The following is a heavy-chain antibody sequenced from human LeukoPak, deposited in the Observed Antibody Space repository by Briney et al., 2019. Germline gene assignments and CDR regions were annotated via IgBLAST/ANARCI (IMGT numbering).Heavy chain of an antibody. CDR2: IYYSGST. J-gene: IGHJ3*02. CDR3: ARDIRVPTTLDI. CDR1: GGSISSYY. D-gene: IGHD4-17*01. V-gene: IGHV4-59*06. Sequence: SETLSLTCTVSGGSISSYYWSWIRQHPGKGLEWIGYIYYSGSTYYNPSLKSRVTISVDTSKNQFSLKLSSATAADTAVYYCARDIRVPTTLDIWGQGTMVTVSS.